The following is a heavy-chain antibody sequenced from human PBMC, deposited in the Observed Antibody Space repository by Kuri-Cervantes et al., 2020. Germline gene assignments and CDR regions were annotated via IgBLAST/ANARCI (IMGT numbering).Heavy chain of an antibody. CDR1: GFTFSSYS. D-gene: IGHD1-7*01. CDR2: ISPSSTYI. Sequence: GESLKISCAASGFTFSSYSMNWVRQVPGKGLEWVSSISPSSTYIYYADSVKGRFTLSRDNGKNSVYLQMDSLRADDTAVYYCARDGNAANSRDAFDIWGLGTMVTVSS. V-gene: IGHV3-21*01. J-gene: IGHJ3*02. CDR3: ARDGNAANSRDAFDI.